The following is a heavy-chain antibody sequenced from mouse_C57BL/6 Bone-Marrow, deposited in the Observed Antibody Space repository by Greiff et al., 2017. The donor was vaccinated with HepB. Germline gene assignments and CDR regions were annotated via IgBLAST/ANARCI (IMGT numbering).Heavy chain of an antibody. CDR1: GYTFTSYW. J-gene: IGHJ3*01. V-gene: IGHV1-5*01. CDR2: IYPGNSDT. D-gene: IGHD2-4*01. CDR3: TREGDDYGAWFAY. Sequence: VHVKQSGTVLARPGASVKMSCKTSGYTFTSYWMHWVKQRPGQGLEWIGAIYPGNSDTSYNQKFKGKAKLTAVTSASTAYMELSSLTNEDSAVYYCTREGDDYGAWFAYWGQGTLVTVSA.